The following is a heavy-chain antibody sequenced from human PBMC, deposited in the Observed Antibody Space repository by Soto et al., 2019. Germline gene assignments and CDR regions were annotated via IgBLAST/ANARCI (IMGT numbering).Heavy chain of an antibody. J-gene: IGHJ5*02. Sequence: SETLSLTCHVSGGSVSGYHWSWIRQPPGKGLEWIGYINNNGNTDYNPSLESRVTISVDTSKNQISLSLTSVTAADTAVYYCAKEKISTSCCNWFDPWGQGTLVTVSS. CDR1: GGSVSGYH. V-gene: IGHV4-59*02. CDR3: AKEKISTSCCNWFDP. D-gene: IGHD2-2*01. CDR2: INNNGNT.